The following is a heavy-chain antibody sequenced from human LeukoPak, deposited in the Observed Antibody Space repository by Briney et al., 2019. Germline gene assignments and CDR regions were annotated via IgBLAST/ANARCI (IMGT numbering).Heavy chain of an antibody. D-gene: IGHD6-19*01. CDR1: GGTFSSYA. V-gene: IGHV1-69*06. Sequence: GASVKVSCKASGGTFSSYAISWVRQAPGQGLEWMGGIIPIFGTANYAQKFQGRVTITADKPTSTAYMELSSLRSEDTAVYYCARDGGSGWYDYWGQGTLVTVSS. CDR2: IIPIFGTA. CDR3: ARDGGSGWYDY. J-gene: IGHJ4*02.